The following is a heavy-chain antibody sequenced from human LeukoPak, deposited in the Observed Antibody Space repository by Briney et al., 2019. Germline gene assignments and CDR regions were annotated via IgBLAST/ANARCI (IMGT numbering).Heavy chain of an antibody. J-gene: IGHJ4*02. D-gene: IGHD1-14*01. CDR2: ISAYNGNT. V-gene: IGHV1-18*01. Sequence: ASVKVSCKASGYTFSSYGISWVRQAPGQGLEWMGWISAYNGNTSYAQKFQGRVTMTSDTSTSTAFMELRSLRSDDTAVFYCARASMHRDYFDYWGQGTLVTVSS. CDR1: GYTFSSYG. CDR3: ARASMHRDYFDY.